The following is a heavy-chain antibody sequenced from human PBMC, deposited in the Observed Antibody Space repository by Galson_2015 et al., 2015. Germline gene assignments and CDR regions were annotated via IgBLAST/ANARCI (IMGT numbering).Heavy chain of an antibody. CDR3: ATYSSSTNCFDP. D-gene: IGHD6-13*01. J-gene: IGHJ5*02. V-gene: IGHV4-31*03. CDR1: GGSINSGALY. CDR2: IHHSGTT. Sequence: TLSLTCTVSGGSINSGALYWTWIRQHPGKGLEWIGYIHHSGTTYYLPSLKSRVTISVDASRSQFSLNLSSVTAADTAVYYCATYSSSTNCFDPWGQGTLVTVFS.